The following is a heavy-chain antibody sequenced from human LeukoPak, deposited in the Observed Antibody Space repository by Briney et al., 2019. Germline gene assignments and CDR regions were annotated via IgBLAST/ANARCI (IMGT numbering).Heavy chain of an antibody. D-gene: IGHD4-17*01. CDR1: GYTFTSYG. Sequence: RASVKVSCKASGYTFTSYGISWVRQAPGQGLEWMGWLSAYNGNTNYAQKLQGRVTMTTDTSTSTAYMELRSLRSDDTAVYYCARDHDYGDYGVGFSAFDIWGQGTMVTVSS. V-gene: IGHV1-18*01. CDR3: ARDHDYGDYGVGFSAFDI. CDR2: LSAYNGNT. J-gene: IGHJ3*02.